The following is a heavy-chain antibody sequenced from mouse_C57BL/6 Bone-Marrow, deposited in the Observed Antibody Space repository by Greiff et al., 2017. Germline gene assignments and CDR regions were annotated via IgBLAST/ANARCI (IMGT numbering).Heavy chain of an antibody. J-gene: IGHJ3*01. V-gene: IGHV5-4*03. Sequence: EVMLVESGGGLVKPGGSLKLSCAASGFTFSSYAMSWVRQTPEKRLEWVATISDGGSYTYYPDNVKGRFTISRDNAKNNLYLQMSHLKSEDTAMYYCASDGFAYWGQGTLVTVSA. CDR1: GFTFSSYA. CDR2: ISDGGSYT. CDR3: ASDGFAY.